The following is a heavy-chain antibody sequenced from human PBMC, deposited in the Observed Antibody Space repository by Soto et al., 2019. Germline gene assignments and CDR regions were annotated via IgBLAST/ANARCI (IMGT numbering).Heavy chain of an antibody. D-gene: IGHD2-2*01. V-gene: IGHV1-3*01. CDR1: GYSFTKYG. CDR2: INPGNGDT. CDR3: ARTDCSSTSCYNYYYYGMDV. J-gene: IGHJ6*02. Sequence: ASVKVSCKTSGYSFTKYGLHWVRQATGQRLEWMGWINPGNGDTKYSQKFQGRVTITRDTSATTAYMELGSLRSEDSAVFYCARTDCSSTSCYNYYYYGMDVWGQGTTVTVSS.